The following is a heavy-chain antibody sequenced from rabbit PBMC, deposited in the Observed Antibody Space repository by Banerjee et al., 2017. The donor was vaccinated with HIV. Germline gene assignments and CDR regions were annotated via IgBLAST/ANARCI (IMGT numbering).Heavy chain of an antibody. CDR2: IYTGSGST. J-gene: IGHJ4*01. CDR1: GFSFSSSYY. V-gene: IGHV1S45*01. Sequence: QEQLEESGGDLVKPGASLTLTCTASGFSFSSSYYMCWVRQAPGKGLEWIACIYTGSGSTYYASWAKGRFTISKTSSTTVTLQMTSLTAADTATYFCARVDYSSGYFNLWGQGTLVTVS. CDR3: ARVDYSSGYFNL. D-gene: IGHD4-1*01.